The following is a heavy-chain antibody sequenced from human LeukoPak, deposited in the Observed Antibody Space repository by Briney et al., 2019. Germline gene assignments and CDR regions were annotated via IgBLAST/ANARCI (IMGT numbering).Heavy chain of an antibody. J-gene: IGHJ4*02. CDR1: GFTFSSYA. D-gene: IGHD6-13*01. CDR3: AKGYSSWYTSRSDY. V-gene: IGHV3-23*01. Sequence: PGGSLRLSCAASGFTFSSYAMSWVRQASGKGLEWVSAISGSGGSTYYADFVKGRFTISRDNSKNTLYLQMNSLRAEDTAVYYCAKGYSSWYTSRSDYWGQGTLVTVSS. CDR2: ISGSGGST.